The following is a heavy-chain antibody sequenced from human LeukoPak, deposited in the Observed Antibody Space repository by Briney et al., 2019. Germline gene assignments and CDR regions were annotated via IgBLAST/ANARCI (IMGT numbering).Heavy chain of an antibody. J-gene: IGHJ4*02. CDR1: GYTFTSYD. D-gene: IGHD3-22*01. Sequence: GASVKVSCKASGYTFTSYDINWVRQATGQGLEWMGWMNPNSGNTGYAQKFQGGVTMTTDTSTSTAYMELRSLRSDDTAVYYCARDTYDSSGTIDYWGQGTLVTVSS. V-gene: IGHV1-8*01. CDR3: ARDTYDSSGTIDY. CDR2: MNPNSGNT.